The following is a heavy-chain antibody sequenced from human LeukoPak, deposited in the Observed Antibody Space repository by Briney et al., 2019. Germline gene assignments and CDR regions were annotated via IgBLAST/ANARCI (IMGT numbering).Heavy chain of an antibody. CDR1: GFTFSIYA. D-gene: IGHD3-16*02. J-gene: IGHJ3*02. Sequence: GGSLRLSCAASGFTFSIYAMSWVRQAPGKGLEWVSAISGSGGSTYYADSVKGRFTISRDNSKNTLYLQMNSLRAEDTAVYYCAKTGDYVWGSYRPSLGDAFDIWGQGTMVTVSS. CDR3: AKTGDYVWGSYRPSLGDAFDI. V-gene: IGHV3-23*01. CDR2: ISGSGGST.